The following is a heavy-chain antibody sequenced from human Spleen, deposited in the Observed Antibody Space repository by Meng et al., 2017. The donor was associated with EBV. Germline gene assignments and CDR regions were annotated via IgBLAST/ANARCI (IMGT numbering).Heavy chain of an antibody. J-gene: IGHJ4*02. CDR2: INPNSGGT. CDR1: GYIFTGHY. Sequence: QGPLVQSGAEVNKPVASGKVSCKASGYIFTGHYIHWVRQAPGQGLEWMGRINPNSGGTNYAPKFQGRVTMTRDMSSSTAYMELSRLRSDDTAVYYCAKLYGIGVSDRSDYWGPGSLVTASS. CDR3: AKLYGIGVSDRSDY. V-gene: IGHV1-2*06. D-gene: IGHD6-19*01.